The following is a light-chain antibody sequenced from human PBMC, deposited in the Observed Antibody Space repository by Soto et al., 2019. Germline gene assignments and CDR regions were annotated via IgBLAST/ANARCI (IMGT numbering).Light chain of an antibody. Sequence: QSALTHPPSVSWSPGHAVTISCSGTSGDVGGYNYVSWYQQHPGTAPKLVIYEVSERPSAVPDRFSGSKSGNTASLTVSGLQADDEADYYCSSYAGNNIVVFGGGTKVTVL. J-gene: IGLJ2*01. CDR2: EVS. V-gene: IGLV2-8*01. CDR3: SSYAGNNIVV. CDR1: SGDVGGYNY.